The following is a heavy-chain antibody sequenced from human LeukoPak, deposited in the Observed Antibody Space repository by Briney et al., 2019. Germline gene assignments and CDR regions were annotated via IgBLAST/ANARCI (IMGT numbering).Heavy chain of an antibody. J-gene: IGHJ6*03. CDR1: GGTFSSYA. CDR2: IIPIFGTA. V-gene: IGHV1-69*13. Sequence: SVKVSCKASGGTFSSYAISWVRQAPGQGLGWMGGIIPIFGTANYAQKFQGRVTITADESTSTAYMELSSLRSEDTAVYYCARSWGYYYYYYMDVWGKGTTVTVSS. D-gene: IGHD3-16*01. CDR3: ARSWGYYYYYYMDV.